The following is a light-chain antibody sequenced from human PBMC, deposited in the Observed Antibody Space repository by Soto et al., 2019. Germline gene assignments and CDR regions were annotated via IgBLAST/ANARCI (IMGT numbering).Light chain of an antibody. V-gene: IGLV2-8*01. CDR3: SSYAGSRSYV. CDR1: SSDVGGYNY. J-gene: IGLJ1*01. Sequence: QSVLTKPPSAYGAPGQSVTISCTGTSSDVGGYNYVSWYQQHPGKAPKLMIYEVSKRPSGVPDRFSGSKSGNTASLTVSGLQAEDEADYYCSSYAGSRSYVFGTGTKVTVL. CDR2: EVS.